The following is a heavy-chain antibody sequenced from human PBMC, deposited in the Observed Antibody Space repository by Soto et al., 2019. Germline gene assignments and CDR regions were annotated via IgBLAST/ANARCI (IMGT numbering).Heavy chain of an antibody. CDR2: IFYSGST. Sequence: SETLSLTCTVSGDSINNDYWSWIRQPPGRGLEWIGYIFYSGSTNYNPSLKSRVTMSVDRSKNHFSLKLTSLTAADTAVYYCVTGGDGYRFDYWGQGTLVTVSS. V-gene: IGHV4-59*01. J-gene: IGHJ4*02. CDR1: GDSINNDY. D-gene: IGHD2-21*02. CDR3: VTGGDGYRFDY.